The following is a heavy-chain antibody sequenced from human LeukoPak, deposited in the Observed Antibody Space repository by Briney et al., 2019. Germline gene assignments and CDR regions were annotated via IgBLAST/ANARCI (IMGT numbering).Heavy chain of an antibody. D-gene: IGHD3-22*01. V-gene: IGHV1-69*05. CDR1: GGTFSSYA. CDR2: IIPIFGTA. CDR3: ARSYYDSSGYSYYFDY. J-gene: IGHJ4*02. Sequence: GASVKVSCKASGGTFSSYAISWVRQAPGQGLEWMGGIIPIFGTANYAQKFQGRVTITTDESTSTAYMELSSLRSEDTAVYCCARSYYDSSGYSYYFDYWGQGTLVTVSS.